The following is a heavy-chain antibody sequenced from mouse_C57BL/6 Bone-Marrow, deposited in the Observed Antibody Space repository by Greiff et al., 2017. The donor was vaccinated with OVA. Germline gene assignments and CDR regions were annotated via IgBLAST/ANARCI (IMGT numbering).Heavy chain of an antibody. J-gene: IGHJ2*01. V-gene: IGHV3-6*01. Sequence: EVKLVESGPGLVKPSQSLSLTCSVTGYSITSGYYWNWIRQFPGNKLEWMGYISYDGSNNYNPSLKNRISITRDTSKNQFFLKLNSVTTEDTATYYCARVLSRGDFDYWGQGTTLTVSS. CDR3: ARVLSRGDFDY. CDR1: GYSITSGYY. CDR2: ISYDGSN.